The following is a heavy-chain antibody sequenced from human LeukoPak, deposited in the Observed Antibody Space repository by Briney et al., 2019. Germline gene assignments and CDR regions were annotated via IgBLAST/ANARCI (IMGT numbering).Heavy chain of an antibody. J-gene: IGHJ4*02. Sequence: GGSLRLSCAASGFTFSSYAMSWVRQAPGKGLEWVSAISGSGGSTYYADSVKGRFTISRDNSKNTLYLQMNSLRAEDTAVYYCAKGGEVYYYDSSGYYYVGYWGQGTLVTVSS. V-gene: IGHV3-23*01. CDR3: AKGGEVYYYDSSGYYYVGY. CDR1: GFTFSSYA. CDR2: ISGSGGST. D-gene: IGHD3-22*01.